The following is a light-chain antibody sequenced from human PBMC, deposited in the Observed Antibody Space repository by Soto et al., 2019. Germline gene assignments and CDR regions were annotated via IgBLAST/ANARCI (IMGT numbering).Light chain of an antibody. V-gene: IGKV3-20*01. CDR2: SAS. CDR3: QQYGNSGIT. J-gene: IGKJ5*01. Sequence: EIVLTQSPGTLSLSPGERATLSCRASQSVSSSFLAWYQQKPGQPPRLLIYSASGRATGIPDRFSGSGSGTDFALTISRLEPEDFAVYYCQQYGNSGITFGQGTRLEIK. CDR1: QSVSSSF.